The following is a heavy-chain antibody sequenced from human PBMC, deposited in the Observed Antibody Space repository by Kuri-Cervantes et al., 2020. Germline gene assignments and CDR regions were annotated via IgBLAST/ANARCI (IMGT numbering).Heavy chain of an antibody. CDR2: INHSGNT. Sequence: ESLKISCAVFGETFSGYYWIWIRQPPGKGLEWIGEINHSGNTAHNPSLKSRVTISVDTSKNHFSLKLSSVTAADTAVYYFARLVYSYGNNWFDPWGQGTLVTVSS. J-gene: IGHJ5*02. CDR3: ARLVYSYGNNWFDP. V-gene: IGHV4-34*01. CDR1: GETFSGYY. D-gene: IGHD5-18*01.